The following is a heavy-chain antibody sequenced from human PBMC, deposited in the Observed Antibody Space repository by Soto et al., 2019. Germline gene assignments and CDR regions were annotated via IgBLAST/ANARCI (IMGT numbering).Heavy chain of an antibody. CDR3: ARDGADSVNHYAFDI. CDR1: GYTFTGYY. V-gene: IGHV1-2*02. D-gene: IGHD3-16*01. J-gene: IGHJ3*02. Sequence: ASVQVSCKASGYTFTGYYMHWVRQAPGQGLEWMGWINPNSGGTNYAQKFQGRVTMTRDTSISTAYMELSRLRSDDTAVYYCARDGADSVNHYAFDIWGQRTMVNVS. CDR2: INPNSGGT.